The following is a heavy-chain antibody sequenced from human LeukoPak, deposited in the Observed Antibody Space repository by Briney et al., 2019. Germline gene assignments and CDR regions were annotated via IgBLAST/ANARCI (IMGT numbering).Heavy chain of an antibody. D-gene: IGHD3-22*01. J-gene: IGHJ4*02. CDR2: IYTSGSS. V-gene: IGHV4-61*02. CDR3: ARVDYYDSSGKIDY. CDR1: GGSVSSGSYY. Sequence: SETLSLTCTVSGGSVSSGSYYWSWIRQPAGKGLEWIGRIYTSGSSNYNPSLKSRVTISVDTSKNQFSLKLSSVTAADTAVYYCARVDYYDSSGKIDYWGQGTLVTVSS.